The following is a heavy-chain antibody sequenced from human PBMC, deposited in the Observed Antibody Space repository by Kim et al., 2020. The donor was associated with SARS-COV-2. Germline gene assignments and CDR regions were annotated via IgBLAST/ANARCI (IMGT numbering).Heavy chain of an antibody. Sequence: GGSLRLSCAASGFTFSSYAMSWVRQAPGKGLEWVSVIYSGGSSTYYADSVKGRFTISRDNSKNTLYLQMNSLRAEDTAVYYCAKGREGYYYDSSGPIDYWGQGTLVTVSS. CDR1: GFTFSSYA. D-gene: IGHD3-22*01. J-gene: IGHJ4*02. CDR2: IYSGGSST. V-gene: IGHV3-23*03. CDR3: AKGREGYYYDSSGPIDY.